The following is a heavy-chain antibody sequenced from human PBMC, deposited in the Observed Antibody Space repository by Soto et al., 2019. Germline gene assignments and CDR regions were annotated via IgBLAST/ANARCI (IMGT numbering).Heavy chain of an antibody. Sequence: QVQLQXSGPGLVKPXGXXSLTCAISSGSITSRSWWSWVRQPPGKGLEWIGEISHGGNTNYNPSLRSRLTVSVDRSQNQFSLRLNSVTAADTAVYFCASHLIMPGTRGFDYWGQGSLVAVSS. D-gene: IGHD1-1*01. V-gene: IGHV4-4*01. CDR1: SGSITSRSW. CDR3: ASHLIMPGTRGFDY. J-gene: IGHJ4*02. CDR2: ISHGGNT.